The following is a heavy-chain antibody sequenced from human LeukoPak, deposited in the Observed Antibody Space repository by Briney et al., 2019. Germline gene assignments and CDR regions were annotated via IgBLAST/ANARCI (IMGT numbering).Heavy chain of an antibody. Sequence: SETLSLTCTLSGGTVTSSTYFWGWIRQPPGKGLEWIGSISYSGATYYNPSLKSRISMSVHTSKNQFSLKLSSVTAADTAVYYCARDGFYYHYYMDVWGEGTTVTVSS. D-gene: IGHD1-14*01. CDR2: ISYSGAT. J-gene: IGHJ6*03. CDR1: GGTVTSSTYF. CDR3: ARDGFYYHYYMDV. V-gene: IGHV4-39*07.